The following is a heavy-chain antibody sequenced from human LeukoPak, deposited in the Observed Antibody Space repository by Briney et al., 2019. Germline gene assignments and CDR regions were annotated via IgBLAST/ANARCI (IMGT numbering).Heavy chain of an antibody. CDR1: GGSISSYY. J-gene: IGHJ4*02. CDR3: ATLLWPRGEPPDY. Sequence: SETLSLTCTVSGGSISSYYWSWIRQTPGKGLEWIGYIFYTGSTNYNPSLKSRVTMSIDTSKNQFSLKLSSVTAADTAVYYCATLLWPRGEPPDYWGQGVLVTVSS. D-gene: IGHD3-10*01. CDR2: IFYTGST. V-gene: IGHV4-59*01.